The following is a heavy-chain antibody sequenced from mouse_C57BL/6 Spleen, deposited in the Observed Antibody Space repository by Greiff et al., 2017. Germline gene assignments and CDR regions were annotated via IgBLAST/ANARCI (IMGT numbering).Heavy chain of an antibody. CDR3: ARCGLRRKDWFAY. CDR2: LDPSDRYT. Sequence: QVQLQQPGAELVRPGTSVKLSCKASGYTFTSYWMHWVKQRPGQGLEWIGVLDPSDRYTNYNQKFKGKATLTVDTSSSTAYMQLSSLTSEDYAVYDCARCGLRRKDWFAYWGQGTLVTVSA. D-gene: IGHD2-4*01. J-gene: IGHJ3*01. CDR1: GYTFTSYW. V-gene: IGHV1-59*01.